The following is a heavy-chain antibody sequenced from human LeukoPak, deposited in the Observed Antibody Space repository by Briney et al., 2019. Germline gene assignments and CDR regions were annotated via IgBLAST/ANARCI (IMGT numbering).Heavy chain of an antibody. CDR1: GGTFSSYA. J-gene: IGHJ5*02. D-gene: IGHD5-18*01. V-gene: IGHV1-69*05. CDR2: IILIFGTA. Sequence: GASVKVSCKASGGTFSSYAISWVRQAPGQGLEWMGRIILIFGTANYAQKFQGRVTITTDESTSTAYMELSSLRSEDTAVYYCARVFREYSYGNAWFDPWGQGTLVTVSS. CDR3: ARVFREYSYGNAWFDP.